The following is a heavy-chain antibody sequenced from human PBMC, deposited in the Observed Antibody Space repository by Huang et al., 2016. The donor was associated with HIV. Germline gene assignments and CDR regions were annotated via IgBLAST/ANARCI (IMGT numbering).Heavy chain of an antibody. V-gene: IGHV1-18*04. D-gene: IGHD4-17*01. CDR2: ISPSYGYT. CDR3: ARDLGTTVVPDGMDV. J-gene: IGHJ6*02. CDR1: GYTFISYG. Sequence: QVQLVQSGAEVKKPGASVKVSCRASGYTFISYGITWVRQAPGEGFEWMGWISPSYGYTNYAQQFQGRVTMTTDTSTNTVYMEVRSLRSDDTAVDYCARDLGTTVVPDGMDVWGQGTTVTVSS.